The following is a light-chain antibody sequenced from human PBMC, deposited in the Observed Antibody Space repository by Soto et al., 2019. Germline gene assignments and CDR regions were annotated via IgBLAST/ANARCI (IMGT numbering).Light chain of an antibody. CDR1: QDISDV. CDR2: DAS. V-gene: IGKV1-33*01. Sequence: DIQMTQSPSALSASVGDRVTITCQASQDISDVLNWYQQQPRTAPKVLIYDASKLQTGVPSRFSGRGFGKDFTLTISSVLPDDSGTYYWQQFYDLQITVGQGPRLEIE. CDR3: QQFYDLQIT. J-gene: IGKJ5*01.